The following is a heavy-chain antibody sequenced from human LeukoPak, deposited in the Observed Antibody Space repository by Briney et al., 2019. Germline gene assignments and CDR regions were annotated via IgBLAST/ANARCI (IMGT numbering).Heavy chain of an antibody. J-gene: IGHJ6*02. CDR3: ARGHNYDFWSGYYNYYYGMDV. V-gene: IGHV1-18*01. Sequence: ASVKVSCKASGYTFTSYGISWVRQAPGQGLEWMGWISAYNGNTNYAQKLQGRVTMTTDTSTSTAYMELSSLRSEDTAVYYCARGHNYDFWSGYYNYYYGMDVWGQGTTVTVSS. CDR1: GYTFTSYG. CDR2: ISAYNGNT. D-gene: IGHD3-3*01.